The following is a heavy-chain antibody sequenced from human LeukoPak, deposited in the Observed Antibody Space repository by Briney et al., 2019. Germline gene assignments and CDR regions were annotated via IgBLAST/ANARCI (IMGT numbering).Heavy chain of an antibody. J-gene: IGHJ5*02. CDR2: ISYHGTST. D-gene: IGHD6-19*01. CDR3: AKDWGSSGWYNYFDP. CDR1: GFSISESG. Sequence: GTSLRLSCAVSGFSISESGMHWVRQAPGKGLEWVAMISYHGTSTYYGDPVKGRFTVSRDTSKNTLYLQMDSLRPEDTAIYYCAKDWGSSGWYNYFDPWGQGTRVTVSS. V-gene: IGHV3-30*18.